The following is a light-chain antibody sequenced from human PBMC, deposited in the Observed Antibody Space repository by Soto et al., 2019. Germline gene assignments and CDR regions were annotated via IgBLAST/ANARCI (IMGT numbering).Light chain of an antibody. CDR3: SSYTSSNTPV. CDR2: EVN. Sequence: QSALTQPASVSGSPGQSITISCTGTSSDVGGYNYVSWYQQHPGKAPKLMIYEVNNRPSGVSNRFSGSKSGNTASLTISGLQPQDEADYYCSSYTSSNTPVFGGGTKLTVL. V-gene: IGLV2-14*01. CDR1: SSDVGGYNY. J-gene: IGLJ3*02.